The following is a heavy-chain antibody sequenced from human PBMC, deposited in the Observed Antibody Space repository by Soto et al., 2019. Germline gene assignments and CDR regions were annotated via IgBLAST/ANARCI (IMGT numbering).Heavy chain of an antibody. Sequence: SVKVSCKASGGTFSSYTISWVRQAPGQGLEWMGRIIPILGIANYAQKFQGRVTITADKSTSTAYMELSSLRSEDTAVYYCARTNLGYYSTTTSPTFNYWGQGTLVPVSS. J-gene: IGHJ4*02. CDR1: GGTFSSYT. V-gene: IGHV1-69*02. CDR2: IIPILGIA. D-gene: IGHD2-2*01. CDR3: ARTNLGYYSTTTSPTFNY.